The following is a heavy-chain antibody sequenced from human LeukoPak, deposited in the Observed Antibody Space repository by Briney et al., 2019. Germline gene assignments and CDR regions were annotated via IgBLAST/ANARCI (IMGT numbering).Heavy chain of an antibody. J-gene: IGHJ4*01. CDR3: ARDRGITTHWVFDY. Sequence: GGSLRLSCAASGFTFSSYAMSWVRQAPGKGLEWVSAISGSGGSTYYADSVKGRFTISRDNSKNTLYLQMNSLRAEDTAVYYCARDRGITTHWVFDYWGQEPWSPSPQ. CDR1: GFTFSSYA. D-gene: IGHD1-26*01. CDR2: ISGSGGST. V-gene: IGHV3-23*01.